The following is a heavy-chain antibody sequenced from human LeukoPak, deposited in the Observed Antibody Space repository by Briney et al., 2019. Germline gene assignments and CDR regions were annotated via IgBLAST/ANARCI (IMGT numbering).Heavy chain of an antibody. D-gene: IGHD3-22*01. CDR2: ICSGTSTI. V-gene: IGHV3-11*04. J-gene: IGHJ4*02. Sequence: GGSLRLSCAASGFTFSDYYMSWIRQAPGKGLEWICYICSGTSTIFYADSVRGRFTISSDNAKKSLHLQIHSLSVEDTAVHYCAGGVAYDSRGHNYFDKGGQGPPVTVSS. CDR3: AGGVAYDSRGHNYFDK. CDR1: GFTFSDYY.